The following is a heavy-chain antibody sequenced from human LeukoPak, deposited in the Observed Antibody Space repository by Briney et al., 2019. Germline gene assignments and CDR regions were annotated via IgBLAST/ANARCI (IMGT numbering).Heavy chain of an antibody. D-gene: IGHD5-24*01. CDR3: AREKLEMATITVRDYYYYGMDV. V-gene: IGHV4-39*02. J-gene: IGHJ6*02. CDR1: GGSISGSSYF. Sequence: PSETLSLTCAVSGGSISGSSYFWGWIRQPPGKGLEWIGSIYYSGNTYYNPSLKSRVTISVDTSKNQFSLKLSSVTAADTAVYYCAREKLEMATITVRDYYYYGMDVWGQGTTVTVSS. CDR2: IYYSGNT.